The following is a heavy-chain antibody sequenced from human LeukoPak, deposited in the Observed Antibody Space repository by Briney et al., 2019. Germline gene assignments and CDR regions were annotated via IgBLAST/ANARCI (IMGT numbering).Heavy chain of an antibody. CDR1: GFTFSSYG. J-gene: IGHJ4*02. CDR2: VSYDGGNK. D-gene: IGHD4-23*01. Sequence: VRSLRLSCAASGFTFSSYGMHWVRQAPGKGLEWVAVVSYDGGNKDYADSVKGRFTISSDNSKNTLYLQMNSLRAEDTAVYYCARGYGGQDYFDYWGQGTLVTVSS. CDR3: ARGYGGQDYFDY. V-gene: IGHV3-30*03.